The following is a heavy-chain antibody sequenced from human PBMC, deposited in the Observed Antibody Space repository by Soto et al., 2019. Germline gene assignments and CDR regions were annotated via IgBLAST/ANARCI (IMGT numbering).Heavy chain of an antibody. D-gene: IGHD1-1*01. CDR3: VRDGTKTLRDWFDP. CDR2: IYATGTT. Sequence: SETLSLTCTVSGASISGFYWSWIRKSAGKGLEWIGHIYATGTTDYNPSLKSRVMMSVDTSKKQFSLKLRSVTAADTAVYYCVRDGTKTLRDWFDPWGQGISVTVSS. J-gene: IGHJ5*02. V-gene: IGHV4-4*07. CDR1: GASISGFY.